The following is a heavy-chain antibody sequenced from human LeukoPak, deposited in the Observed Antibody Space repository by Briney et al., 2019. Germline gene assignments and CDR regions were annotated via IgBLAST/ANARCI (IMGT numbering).Heavy chain of an antibody. V-gene: IGHV3-21*01. D-gene: IGHD5-12*01. Sequence: SGGSLRLSCAVSGFIFSSYSMNWVRQAPGKGLEWVSSISSSGNIYYADSLKGRFTVSRDNAKNSLYLQMNSLRAEDTAVYYCATYSGYDRIFDYWGQGTLVTVSS. CDR1: GFIFSSYS. J-gene: IGHJ4*02. CDR2: ISSSGNI. CDR3: ATYSGYDRIFDY.